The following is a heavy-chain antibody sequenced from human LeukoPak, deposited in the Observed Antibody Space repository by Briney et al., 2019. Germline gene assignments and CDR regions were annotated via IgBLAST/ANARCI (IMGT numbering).Heavy chain of an antibody. CDR2: ISGSGGNT. CDR1: GFTFTSYA. J-gene: IGHJ4*02. CDR3: ASKWFGELLSDY. Sequence: GGSLRLPCAASGFTFTSYAMSWVRQAPGKGLEWVSTISGSGGNTYYADSVKGRFTISRDNSKNTLYLQMNSLRVEDTAVYYCASKWFGELLSDYWGQGTLVTVSS. D-gene: IGHD3-10*01. V-gene: IGHV3-23*01.